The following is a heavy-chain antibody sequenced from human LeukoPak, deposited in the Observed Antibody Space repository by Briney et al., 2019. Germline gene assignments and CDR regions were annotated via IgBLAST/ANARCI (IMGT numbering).Heavy chain of an antibody. J-gene: IGHJ5*02. V-gene: IGHV4-59*08. CDR3: ARGGGGSSTVTTYWFDP. CDR1: GGSISSYH. D-gene: IGHD4-17*01. Sequence: PSETLSLTCTVSGGSISSYHWSWIRQPPGKELEWIGYIYYSGSTNYNPSLKSRVTISVDTSKNQFSLKLNSVTAADTAVYYCARGGGGSSTVTTYWFDPWGQGALVTVSS. CDR2: IYYSGST.